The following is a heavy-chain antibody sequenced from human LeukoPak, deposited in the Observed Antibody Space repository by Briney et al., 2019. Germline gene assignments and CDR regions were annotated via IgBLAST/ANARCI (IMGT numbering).Heavy chain of an antibody. CDR1: GYTFTSYG. CDR2: ISAYNGNT. J-gene: IGHJ6*02. Sequence: ASVKVSCKASGYTFTSYGISWVRQAPGQGLEWMGWISAYNGNTDYALKLQGRVTKTTDTSTSTAYMELRSLRSDDTAVYYCAREDLSSWSYYYYYGMDVWGQGTTVTVSS. CDR3: AREDLSSWSYYYYYGMDV. V-gene: IGHV1-18*01. D-gene: IGHD6-13*01.